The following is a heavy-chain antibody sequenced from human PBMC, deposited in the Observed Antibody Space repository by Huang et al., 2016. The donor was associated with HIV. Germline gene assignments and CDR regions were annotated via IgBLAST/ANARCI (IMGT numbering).Heavy chain of an antibody. D-gene: IGHD3-3*01. V-gene: IGHV3-7*04. CDR2: IKQEGSEK. CDR3: ARGGAPYYDFWSGGHHYGMDV. J-gene: IGHJ6*02. Sequence: EVQLVESGGGLVQPGGSLRLSCAASGFTFRSYWMSWVRQAPGKWLELVDNIKQEGSEKYYVDVVKCRFTISRDNVKNALYLQMYSLRVEDTAIYYCARGGAPYYDFWSGGHHYGMDVWGQGTTVTVSS. CDR1: GFTFRSYW.